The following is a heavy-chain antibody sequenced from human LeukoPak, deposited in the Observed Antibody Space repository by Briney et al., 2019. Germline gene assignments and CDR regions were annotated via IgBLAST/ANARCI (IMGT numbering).Heavy chain of an antibody. J-gene: IGHJ4*02. V-gene: IGHV3-23*01. CDR1: GFTFSSFA. D-gene: IGHD6-13*01. Sequence: GGSLRLSCAACGFTFSSFAMSWVRQAPGKGLEWVSGISGSGGNTYYADSVKGRFTISRDNSKNTVYLQMNSLRADDTAEYYCAKDVRYSNTWYPFDYWGQGTLVTVSS. CDR3: AKDVRYSNTWYPFDY. CDR2: ISGSGGNT.